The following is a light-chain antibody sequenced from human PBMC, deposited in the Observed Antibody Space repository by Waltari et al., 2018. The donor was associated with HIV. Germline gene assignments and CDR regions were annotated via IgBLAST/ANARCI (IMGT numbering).Light chain of an antibody. V-gene: IGLV3-19*01. J-gene: IGLJ3*02. CDR2: AKD. Sequence: SSELTQDPTVSVALGQTVRITCQGDSLRTYSASWYQQKPGQAPILVIYAKDNRPSGIPDRFSASSSGNTASLTITGAQAEDEADDYCNSRDSSSSHNWVFGGGTKLTVL. CDR1: SLRTYS. CDR3: NSRDSSSSHNWV.